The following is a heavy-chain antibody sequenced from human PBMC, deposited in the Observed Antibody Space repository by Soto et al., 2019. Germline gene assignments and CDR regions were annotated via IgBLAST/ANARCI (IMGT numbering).Heavy chain of an antibody. V-gene: IGHV3-30*18. CDR2: ISYDGSNK. J-gene: IGHJ6*02. D-gene: IGHD2-2*01. CDR1: GFTFSSYG. Sequence: QVQLVESGGGVVQPGRSLRLSCAASGFTFSSYGMHWVRQAPGKGLEWVAVISYDGSNKYYADSVKGRFTISRDNSKNTLYLQMTSMRAEDTAVYYCAKIYCSSTSCSWFYYGMDVWGQGTTVTVSS. CDR3: AKIYCSSTSCSWFYYGMDV.